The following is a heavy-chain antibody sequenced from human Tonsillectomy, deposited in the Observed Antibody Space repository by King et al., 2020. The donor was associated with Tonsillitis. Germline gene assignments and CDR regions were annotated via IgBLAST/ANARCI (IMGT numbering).Heavy chain of an antibody. Sequence: VQLVESGAEVKKPGESLKISCKGSGYIFSDYYIGWVRQMPGKGLEWMGIIYPDDSDTTYSPSFQGQVTISADKSISTAYLQWSRLKASDTAMYFCARHLGKITVGHPNFTSSDIASLGQGTLVTVSS. V-gene: IGHV5-51*01. CDR1: GYIFSDYY. J-gene: IGHJ5*02. D-gene: IGHD4-23*01. CDR3: ARHLGKITVGHPNFTSSDIAS. CDR2: IYPDDSDT.